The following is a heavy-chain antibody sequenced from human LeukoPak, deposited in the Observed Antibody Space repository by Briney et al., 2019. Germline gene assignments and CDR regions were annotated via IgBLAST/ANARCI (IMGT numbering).Heavy chain of an antibody. V-gene: IGHV1-8*01. CDR2: MNPNSGNT. CDR3: ARGDIAVPGTPYYFEY. CDR1: GYTFSSSD. D-gene: IGHD6-19*01. J-gene: IGHJ4*02. Sequence: ASVKVSCKASGYTFSSSDINWVRQATGQGLEWMGWMNPNSGNTYYAQRFQGRVTMTRDTSISTAYMEVSSLRSEDTAVYYCARGDIAVPGTPYYFEYWGQGTLDTVSS.